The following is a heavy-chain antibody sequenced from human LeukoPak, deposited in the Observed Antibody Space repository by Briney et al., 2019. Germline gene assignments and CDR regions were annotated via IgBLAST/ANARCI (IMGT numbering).Heavy chain of an antibody. D-gene: IGHD1-14*01. J-gene: IGHJ6*03. CDR3: ARVKRTAYYYYYMDV. CDR2: IIPIFGTA. V-gene: IGHV1-69*06. CDR1: GGTFSSYA. Sequence: SVEVSCKASGGTFSSYAISWVRQAPGQGLEWMGGIIPIFGTANYAQKFQGRVTITADKSTSTAYMELSSLRSDDTAVYYCARVKRTAYYYYYMDVWGKGTTVTISS.